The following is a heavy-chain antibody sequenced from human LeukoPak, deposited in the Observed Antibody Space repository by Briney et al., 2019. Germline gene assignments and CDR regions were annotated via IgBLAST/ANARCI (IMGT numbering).Heavy chain of an antibody. CDR2: INPNSGGT. CDR1: GGTFSSYA. CDR3: AREGEDCSSTSCPFDY. V-gene: IGHV1-2*02. D-gene: IGHD2-2*01. J-gene: IGHJ4*02. Sequence: ASVKVSCKASGGTFSSYAISWVRQAPGQGLEWMGWINPNSGGTNYAQKFQGRVTMTRDTSISTAYMELSRLRSDDTAVYYCAREGEDCSSTSCPFDYWGQGTLVTVSS.